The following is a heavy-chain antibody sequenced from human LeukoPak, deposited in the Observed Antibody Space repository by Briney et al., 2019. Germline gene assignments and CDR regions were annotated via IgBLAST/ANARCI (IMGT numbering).Heavy chain of an antibody. CDR1: DVSIKSYY. V-gene: IGHV4-59*12. D-gene: IGHD3-10*01. J-gene: IGHJ5*02. Sequence: PSETLSLTCTVSDVSIKSYYWSWIRQAPGKGLEWIGFRFYSGNPSYNPALRSRVTMSVDTSKNPFSMRLTSVTAADTAIYCCAGMFYYASGKFDPWGQGALVTVSS. CDR2: RFYSGNP. CDR3: AGMFYYASGKFDP.